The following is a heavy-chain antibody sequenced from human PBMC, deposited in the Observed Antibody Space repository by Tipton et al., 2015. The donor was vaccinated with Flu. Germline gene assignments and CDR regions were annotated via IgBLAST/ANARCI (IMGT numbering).Heavy chain of an antibody. J-gene: IGHJ5*02. Sequence: VQLVQSGAEVKKPGESLKISCKGSGYSFTNYWIGWVRQMPGKGLEWMGIIYPGDSDISYTPSFQGKVTIPADKSISTAYLQWSGLRASATAMYYCARLGSGGYSPGNPWGQGPLVTVSS. D-gene: IGHD3-22*01. CDR3: ARLGSGGYSPGNP. CDR2: IYPGDSDI. CDR1: GYSFTNYW. V-gene: IGHV5-51*01.